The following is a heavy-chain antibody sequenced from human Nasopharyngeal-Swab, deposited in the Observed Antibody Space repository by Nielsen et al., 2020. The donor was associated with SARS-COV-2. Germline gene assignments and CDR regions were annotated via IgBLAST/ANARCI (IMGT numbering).Heavy chain of an antibody. V-gene: IGHV3-48*02. D-gene: IGHD6-6*01. CDR2: ISSSSSTI. J-gene: IGHJ4*02. Sequence: QPPGKGLEWVSYISSSSSTIYYADSVKGRFTISRDNAKNSLYLQMNSLRDEDTAVYYCASPSSPGGYWGQGTLVTVSS. CDR3: ASPSSPGGY.